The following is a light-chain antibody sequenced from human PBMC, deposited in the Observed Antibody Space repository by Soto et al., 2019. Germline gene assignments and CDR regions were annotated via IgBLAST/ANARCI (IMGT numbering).Light chain of an antibody. J-gene: IGKJ1*01. V-gene: IGKV3-20*01. CDR3: QQYGGSPWT. Sequence: EIVLTQSPGTLSLTPGESATLSCRASQSVTSSFLAWYQRKPGRTPRLLIYGASYRATGIPDRFSGSGSGTDFTLTISRLEPEDFAVYYCQQYGGSPWTFGQGTKVEIK. CDR1: QSVTSSF. CDR2: GAS.